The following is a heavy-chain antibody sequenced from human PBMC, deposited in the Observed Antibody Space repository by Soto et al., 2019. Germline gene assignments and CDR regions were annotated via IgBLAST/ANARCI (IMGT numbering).Heavy chain of an antibody. D-gene: IGHD3-22*01. J-gene: IGHJ4*02. CDR3: AREFYDSSGYNY. Sequence: GESLKISCAASGFTFSSYSMNWVRQAPGKGLEWVSSISSSSSYIYYADSVKGRFTISRDNAKNSLYLQMNSLRAEDTAVYYCAREFYDSSGYNYWGQGTLVTVSS. CDR1: GFTFSSYS. CDR2: ISSSSSYI. V-gene: IGHV3-21*01.